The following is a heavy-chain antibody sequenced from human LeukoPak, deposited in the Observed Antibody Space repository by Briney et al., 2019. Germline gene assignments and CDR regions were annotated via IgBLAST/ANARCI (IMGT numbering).Heavy chain of an antibody. CDR2: IYSGGTT. D-gene: IGHD2-8*01. V-gene: IGHV3-66*01. CDR1: GFTVSSNY. J-gene: IGHJ5*02. Sequence: GSLRLSCVASGFTVSSNYMSWVRQAPGKGLEWVSIIYSGGTTYYADSVKGRFTISRDNSKNTLYLQMNSLRAEDTAVYYCARNGPDTYFLAPWGQGTLVTVSS. CDR3: ARNGPDTYFLAP.